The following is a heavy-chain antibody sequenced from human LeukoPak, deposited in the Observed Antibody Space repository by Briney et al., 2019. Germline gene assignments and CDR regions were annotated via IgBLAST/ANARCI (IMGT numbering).Heavy chain of an antibody. D-gene: IGHD3-10*01. CDR2: IYYSGST. V-gene: IGHV4-39*01. CDR3: AREGMSMVRGGLYYYYYGMDV. CDR1: GGSISSYH. Sequence: SETLSLTCTVSGGSISSYHWGWIRQPPGKGLEWIGSIYYSGSTYYNPSLKSRVTISVDTSKNQFSLKLSSVTAADTAVYYCAREGMSMVRGGLYYYYYGMDVWGQGTTVTVSS. J-gene: IGHJ6*02.